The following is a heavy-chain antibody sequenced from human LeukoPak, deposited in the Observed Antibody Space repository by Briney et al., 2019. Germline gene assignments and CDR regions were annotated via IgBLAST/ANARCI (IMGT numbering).Heavy chain of an antibody. CDR3: ARGGGLDV. V-gene: IGHV3-7*03. D-gene: IGHD3-16*01. J-gene: IGHJ6*02. Sequence: GGSLRLSCAVSGFTFSGFWMSWSRQAPGKGLEWVASINSDGSEGYYADVVKGRFTISRDNAKNSLYLQMSNLRAEDTAVYFCARGGGLDVWGQGATVTVSS. CDR1: GFTFSGFW. CDR2: INSDGSEG.